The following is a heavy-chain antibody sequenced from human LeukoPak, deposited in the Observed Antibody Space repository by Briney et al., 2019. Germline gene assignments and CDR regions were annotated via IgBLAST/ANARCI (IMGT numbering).Heavy chain of an antibody. CDR2: VNHSGST. D-gene: IGHD3-16*01. V-gene: IGHV4-34*01. J-gene: IGHJ4*02. Sequence: SETLSLTCAVYGGSFSGYYWSWIRQPPGKGLEWIGEVNHSGSTNYNPSLKSRVTISVDTSKNQFSLKLSSVTAADTAVYYCARSPGGLFFDYWGQGTLVTVSS. CDR3: ARSPGGLFFDY. CDR1: GGSFSGYY.